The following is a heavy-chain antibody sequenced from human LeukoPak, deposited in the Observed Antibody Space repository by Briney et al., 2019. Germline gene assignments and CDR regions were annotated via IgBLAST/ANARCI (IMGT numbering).Heavy chain of an antibody. D-gene: IGHD5-12*01. CDR2: IYYSGST. V-gene: IGHV4-59*01. CDR1: GVSISSYY. J-gene: IGHJ5*02. Sequence: PSETLSLTCTVSGVSISSYYWSWIRQPPGKGLEWIGYIYYSGSTNYNPSLKSRVTISVDTSKNQFSLKLSSVTAADTAVYYCARAGDSGYDKNWFDPWGQGTLVTVSS. CDR3: ARAGDSGYDKNWFDP.